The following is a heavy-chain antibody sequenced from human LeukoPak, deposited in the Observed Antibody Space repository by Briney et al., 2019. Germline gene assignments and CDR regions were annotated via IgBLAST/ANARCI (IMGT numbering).Heavy chain of an antibody. J-gene: IGHJ4*02. V-gene: IGHV3-33*01. Sequence: GGSLRLSCAASGFIFSDYGMHWVRQAPGKGLEWVAVIWYDGSNEYYADSVKGRFTISRDKAKNTLYLQMNSLRAADTAVYYCAREAPAGYNSYYFDYLGQGTLVTVSS. CDR2: IWYDGSNE. CDR3: AREAPAGYNSYYFDY. D-gene: IGHD5-24*01. CDR1: GFIFSDYG.